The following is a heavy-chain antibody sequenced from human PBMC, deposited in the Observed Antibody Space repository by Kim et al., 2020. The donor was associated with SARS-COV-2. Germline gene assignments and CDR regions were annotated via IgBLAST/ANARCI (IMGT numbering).Heavy chain of an antibody. J-gene: IGHJ5*02. CDR3: ARGRYDFWSGTRGDWFDP. CDR2: INHSGST. V-gene: IGHV4-34*01. D-gene: IGHD3-3*01. Sequence: SETLSLTCAVYGGSFSGYYWSWIRQPPGKGLEWIGEINHSGSTNYNPSLKSRVTISVDTSKNQFSLKLSSVTAADTAVYYCARGRYDFWSGTRGDWFDPWGQGTLVTVSS. CDR1: GGSFSGYY.